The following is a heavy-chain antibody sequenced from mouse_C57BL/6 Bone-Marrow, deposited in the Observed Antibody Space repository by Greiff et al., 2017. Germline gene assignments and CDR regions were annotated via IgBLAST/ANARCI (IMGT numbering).Heavy chain of an antibody. CDR1: GYTFTSYW. Sequence: QVQLQQPGAELVRPGSSVKLSCKASGYTFTSYWMHWVKQRPIQGLEWIGNIDPSDSETHYNQKFKDKATLTVDKSSSTAYMQLSSLTSEDAEVDYCARNWDVDYWGQGTTLTVSS. J-gene: IGHJ2*01. CDR2: IDPSDSET. V-gene: IGHV1-52*01. D-gene: IGHD4-1*01. CDR3: ARNWDVDY.